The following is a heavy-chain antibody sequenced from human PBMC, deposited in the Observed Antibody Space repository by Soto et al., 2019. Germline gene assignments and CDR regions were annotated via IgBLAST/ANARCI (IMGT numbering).Heavy chain of an antibody. J-gene: IGHJ4*02. CDR3: ARVSDSSQRPPHY. CDR2: INAGNGNT. CDR1: GYTFTSYA. Sequence: ASVKVSCKASGYTFTSYAMHWVRQAPGQRLEWMGWINAGNGNTKYLQKFQGRVTITRDTSASTAYMELSSLRSEDTAVYYCARVSDSSQRPPHYWGQGTLVTVSS. V-gene: IGHV1-3*01. D-gene: IGHD6-13*01.